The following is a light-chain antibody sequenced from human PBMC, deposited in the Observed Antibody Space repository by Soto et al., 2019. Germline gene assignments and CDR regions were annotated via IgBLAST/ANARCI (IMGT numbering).Light chain of an antibody. J-gene: IGKJ5*01. CDR3: QQRYSIPIT. Sequence: DIQMTQSPSSLSASVGDRVTITCRASQSISSYLNWYQQKPGKAPKLLIYAASSLQSGVPSRFSGSGSGTSFPLTIGSLQPEDFATYYRQQRYSIPITFGQGTRLVIK. CDR1: QSISSY. CDR2: AAS. V-gene: IGKV1-39*01.